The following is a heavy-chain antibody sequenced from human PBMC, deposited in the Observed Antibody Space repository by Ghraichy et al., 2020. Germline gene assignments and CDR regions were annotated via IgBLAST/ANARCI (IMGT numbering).Heavy chain of an antibody. CDR1: GFTFSSYS. CDR3: ARDRAFNGGHRGY. D-gene: IGHD4-23*01. V-gene: IGHV3-48*01. Sequence: GGSLRLSCAASGFTFSSYSMNWVRQAPGKGLEWVSYISSSSSTIYYADSVKGRFTISRDNAKNSLYLQMNSLRAEDTAVYYCARDRAFNGGHRGYWGQGTLVTVSS. J-gene: IGHJ1*01. CDR2: ISSSSSTI.